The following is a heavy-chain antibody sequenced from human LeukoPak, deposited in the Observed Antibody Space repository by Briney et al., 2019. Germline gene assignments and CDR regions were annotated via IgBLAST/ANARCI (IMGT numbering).Heavy chain of an antibody. J-gene: IGHJ4*02. CDR2: IYSGGST. Sequence: GGSLRLSCAASGFTVSSNYMSWVRQAPGKGLEWVSVIYSGGSTYYADSVKGRFTISRDNSKNTLYLQMNSLRAEDTAVYYCAKRGSGITVAADYWGQGTLVTVSS. CDR3: AKRGSGITVAADY. D-gene: IGHD6-19*01. CDR1: GFTVSSNY. V-gene: IGHV3-53*01.